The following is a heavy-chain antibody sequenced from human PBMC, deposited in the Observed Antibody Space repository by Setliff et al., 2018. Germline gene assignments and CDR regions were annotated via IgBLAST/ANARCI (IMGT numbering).Heavy chain of an antibody. Sequence: PGGSLRLSCAASGFTFSEEWMSWVRQAPGKGLEWIAYISSRSNTIYYADSVKGRFTISRDNAKNSLYLQLNSLRAEDTAVYYCATNPRKGRSDGYYYDDPYYFYMDVWGKGTTVTVSS. CDR1: GFTFSEEW. CDR2: ISSRSNTI. D-gene: IGHD3-22*01. J-gene: IGHJ6*03. CDR3: ATNPRKGRSDGYYYDDPYYFYMDV. V-gene: IGHV3-48*01.